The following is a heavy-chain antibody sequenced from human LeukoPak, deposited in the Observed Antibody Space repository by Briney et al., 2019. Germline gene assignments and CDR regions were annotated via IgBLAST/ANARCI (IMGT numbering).Heavy chain of an antibody. Sequence: GGSLRLSCAASGFTFSSYDMHWVRQATGKGLEWVSAIGTAGDTYYPGSVKGRFTISRENAKNSLYLQMNSLRAGDTAVYYCARAAGAYYYYYMDVWGKGTAVTVSS. CDR1: GFTFSSYD. J-gene: IGHJ6*03. V-gene: IGHV3-13*01. CDR3: ARAAGAYYYYYMDV. D-gene: IGHD1-26*01. CDR2: IGTAGDT.